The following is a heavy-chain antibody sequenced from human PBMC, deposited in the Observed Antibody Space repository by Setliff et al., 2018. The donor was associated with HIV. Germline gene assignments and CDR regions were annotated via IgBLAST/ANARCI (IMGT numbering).Heavy chain of an antibody. CDR3: ARGRGESRTNYFDY. J-gene: IGHJ4*02. CDR1: GFTFISST. CDR2: INSDGSST. V-gene: IGHV3-74*01. Sequence: PGGSLRLSCEASGFTFISSTMNWVRQAPGKGLVWVSRINSDGSSTGYADSVEGRFTISRDNAKNSLYLQMNSLRAEDTAVYFCARGRGESRTNYFDYWGQGTLVTVSS.